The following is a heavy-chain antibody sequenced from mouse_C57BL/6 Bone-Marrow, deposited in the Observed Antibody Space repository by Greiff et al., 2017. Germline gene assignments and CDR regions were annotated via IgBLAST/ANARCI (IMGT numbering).Heavy chain of an antibody. V-gene: IGHV5-17*01. CDR2: ISSGSSTI. J-gene: IGHJ1*03. CDR3: ARGLRRYFDV. CDR1: GFTFSDYG. Sequence: EVQGVESGGGLVKPGGSLKLSCAASGFTFSDYGMHWVRQAPEKGLEWVAYISSGSSTIYYADTVKGRFTISRDNAKNTLVLQMTSLRSEDTAMYYCARGLRRYFDVWGTGTTVTVSS. D-gene: IGHD2-4*01.